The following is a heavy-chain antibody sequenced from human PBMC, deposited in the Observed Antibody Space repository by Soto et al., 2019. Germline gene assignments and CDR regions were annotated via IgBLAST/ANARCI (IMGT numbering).Heavy chain of an antibody. V-gene: IGHV1-3*01. CDR2: INAGNGNT. CDR1: GYTFTRYA. J-gene: IGHJ4*02. Sequence: ASVKVSCEASGYTFTRYAMHWVRQAPGQRHEWMGWINAGNGNTKYSQKFQGRVTITRDTSASTAYMELSSLRSEDTAVYYCARDHYDILTGYSDLDYWGQGTLVTVSS. D-gene: IGHD3-9*01. CDR3: ARDHYDILTGYSDLDY.